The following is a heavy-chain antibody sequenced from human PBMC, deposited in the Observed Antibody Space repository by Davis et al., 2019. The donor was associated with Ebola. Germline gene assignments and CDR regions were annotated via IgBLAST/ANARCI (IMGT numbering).Heavy chain of an antibody. CDR2: VGITDKT. V-gene: IGHV3-23*01. CDR3: AKRSASGTYYFDS. J-gene: IGHJ4*02. Sequence: GESLKISCAASGSTFSSYAMSWVRQAPGKGLEWVSSVGITDKTYYTESVKGRFTISRDNSKNTVFLQMNSLRAEDTAVYSCAKRSASGTYYFDSWGQGTLVTVSS. CDR1: GSTFSSYA. D-gene: IGHD1-26*01.